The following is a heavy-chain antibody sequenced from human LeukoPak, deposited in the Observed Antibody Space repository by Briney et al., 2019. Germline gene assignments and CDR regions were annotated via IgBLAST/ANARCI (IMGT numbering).Heavy chain of an antibody. CDR1: GGSFSGYY. J-gene: IGHJ4*02. D-gene: IGHD2-2*02. V-gene: IGHV4-34*01. CDR3: ARGPIVPAAISGAYSDY. Sequence: SETLSLTCAVYGGSFSGYYWSWIRQPPGKGLEWIGEINHSGSTNYNPSLKSRVTISVDTSKNQFSLKLSSVTAADTAVYYCARGPIVPAAISGAYSDYWGQGTLVTVSS. CDR2: INHSGST.